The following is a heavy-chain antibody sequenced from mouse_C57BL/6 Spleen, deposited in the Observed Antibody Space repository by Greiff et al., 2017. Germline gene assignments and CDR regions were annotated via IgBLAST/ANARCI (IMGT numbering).Heavy chain of an antibody. CDR1: GFSLTSYG. CDR3: ARNGNHEGYYAMDY. D-gene: IGHD2-1*01. J-gene: IGHJ4*01. CDR2: IWSGGST. Sequence: VQLQQSGPGLVQPSPSLSITCTVSGFSLTSYGVHWVRQSPGKGLEWLGVIWSGGSTDYNAAFISRLSISKDNSKRPVFFKMNRLQADDTAIYYCARNGNHEGYYAMDYWGQGTSVTVSS. V-gene: IGHV2-2*01.